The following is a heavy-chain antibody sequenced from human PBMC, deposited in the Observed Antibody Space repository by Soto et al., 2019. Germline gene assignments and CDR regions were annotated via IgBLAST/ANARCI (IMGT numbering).Heavy chain of an antibody. J-gene: IGHJ4*02. D-gene: IGHD3-16*01. CDR1: GFTVSSNH. CDR2: IYKGGNT. Sequence: GGSLRLSCAASGFTVSSNHMSWIRQAPGKGLEWVSLIYKGGNTDYADSVKGRFTVSRDDSKNTLYLQMSSLRAEDTAVYYCASATWNYGFFDYWGQGTLVTVSS. CDR3: ASATWNYGFFDY. V-gene: IGHV3-53*01.